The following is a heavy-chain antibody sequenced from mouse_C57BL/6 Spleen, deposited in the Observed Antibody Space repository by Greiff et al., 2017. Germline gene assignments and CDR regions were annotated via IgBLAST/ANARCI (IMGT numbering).Heavy chain of an antibody. Sequence: VKLMEPGTELVKPGASVKLSCKASGYTFTSYWMHWVKQRPGQGLEWIGNINPSNGGTNYNEKFKSKATLTVDKSSSTAYMQLSSLTSEDSAVYYCARSYYYGSSYNGFAYWGQGTLVTVSA. CDR2: INPSNGGT. D-gene: IGHD1-1*01. CDR3: ARSYYYGSSYNGFAY. V-gene: IGHV1-53*01. J-gene: IGHJ3*01. CDR1: GYTFTSYW.